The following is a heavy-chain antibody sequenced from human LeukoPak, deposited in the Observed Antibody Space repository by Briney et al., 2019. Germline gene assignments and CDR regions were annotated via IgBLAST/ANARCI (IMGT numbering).Heavy chain of an antibody. J-gene: IGHJ4*02. CDR2: INAGNGNT. CDR1: GYTFTSYA. CDR3: ARDRSGYLYYFDY. Sequence: ASVKVSRKASGYTFTSYAMHWVRQAPGQRLEWMGWINAGNGNTKYSQKFQGRVTITRDTSASTAYMELSSLRSEDTAVYYCARDRSGYLYYFDYWGQGTLVTVSS. V-gene: IGHV1-3*01. D-gene: IGHD5-12*01.